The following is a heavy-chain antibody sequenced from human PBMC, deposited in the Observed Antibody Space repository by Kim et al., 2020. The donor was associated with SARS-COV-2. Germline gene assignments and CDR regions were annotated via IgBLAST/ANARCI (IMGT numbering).Heavy chain of an antibody. CDR2: INAGNGNT. CDR1: GYTFTSYA. Sequence: ASVKVSCKASGYTFTSYAMHWVRQAPGQRLEWMGWINAGNGNTKYSQKFQGRVTITRDTSASTAYMELSSLRSEDTAVYYCARGPWVPTVTTRSLYYYGMDVWGQGTTVTVSS. D-gene: IGHD4-17*01. J-gene: IGHJ6*02. V-gene: IGHV1-3*01. CDR3: ARGPWVPTVTTRSLYYYGMDV.